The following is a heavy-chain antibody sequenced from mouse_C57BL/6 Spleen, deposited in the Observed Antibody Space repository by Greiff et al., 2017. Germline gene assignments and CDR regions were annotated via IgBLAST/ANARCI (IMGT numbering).Heavy chain of an antibody. V-gene: IGHV5-17*01. CDR2: ISSGSSTI. CDR1: GFTFSDYG. CDR3: ARDSMVTPWFAY. Sequence: DVMLVESGGGLVKPGGSLKLSCAASGFTFSDYGMHWVRQAPEKGLEWVAYISSGSSTIYYADTVKGRFTISRDNAKNTLFLQMTSLRSEDTAMYYCARDSMVTPWFAYWGQGTLVTVSA. J-gene: IGHJ3*01. D-gene: IGHD2-2*01.